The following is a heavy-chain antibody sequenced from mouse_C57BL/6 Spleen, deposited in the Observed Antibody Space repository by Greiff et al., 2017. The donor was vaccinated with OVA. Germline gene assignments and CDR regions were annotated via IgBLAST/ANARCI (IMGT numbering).Heavy chain of an antibody. J-gene: IGHJ4*01. CDR3: ARTRLRDAMDY. D-gene: IGHD2-4*01. Sequence: QVQLQQSGPGLVQPSQSLSITCTVSGFSLTSYGVHWVRQSPGKGLEWLGVIWRGGSTDYNAAFISRLSISKDNSKSQVYFQMSSLQADDTAIYYCARTRLRDAMDYGGKGTSVTSSS. V-gene: IGHV2-2*01. CDR2: IWRGGST. CDR1: GFSLTSYG.